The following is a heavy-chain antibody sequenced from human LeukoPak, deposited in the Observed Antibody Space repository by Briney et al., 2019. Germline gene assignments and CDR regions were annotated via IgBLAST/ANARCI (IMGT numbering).Heavy chain of an antibody. V-gene: IGHV4-39*02. Sequence: SETLSLTCTVSGGSISRSRDYWGWIRQPPGKGLEWIGSIFHTSIPYQSSSFKNRLHMSVDTSKNQFSLKLTSVTAADTAVYYCVRELVGAPWRVDYWGPGTLVAVS. CDR2: IFHTSIP. CDR1: GGSISRSRDY. CDR3: VRELVGAPWRVDY. J-gene: IGHJ4*02. D-gene: IGHD1-26*01.